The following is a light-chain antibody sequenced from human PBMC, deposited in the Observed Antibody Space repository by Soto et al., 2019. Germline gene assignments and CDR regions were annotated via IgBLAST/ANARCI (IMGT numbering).Light chain of an antibody. CDR2: DVS. CDR1: QNINAW. V-gene: IGKV1-5*01. Sequence: DIQMTQAPSTLSASVGDRVTITCRASQNINAWLAWYQQKPGKATKLLIYDVSTLHSGVPSRFSGSASGTEFTLTISNLESDDFASYYCQQYHRYSTFGQGTRVDIK. CDR3: QQYHRYST. J-gene: IGKJ1*01.